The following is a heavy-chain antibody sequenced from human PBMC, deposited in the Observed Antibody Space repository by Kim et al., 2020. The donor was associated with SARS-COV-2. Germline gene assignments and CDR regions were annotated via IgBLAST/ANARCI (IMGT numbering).Heavy chain of an antibody. CDR2: IYYSGST. J-gene: IGHJ5*02. V-gene: IGHV4-31*03. Sequence: SETLSLTCTVSGGSISSGGYYWSWIRQHPGKGLEWIGYIYYSGSTYYNPSLKSRVTISVDTSKNQFSLKLSSVTAADTAVYYCARATVTTEGFDPWGQGTLVTVSS. D-gene: IGHD4-17*01. CDR1: GGSISSGGYY. CDR3: ARATVTTEGFDP.